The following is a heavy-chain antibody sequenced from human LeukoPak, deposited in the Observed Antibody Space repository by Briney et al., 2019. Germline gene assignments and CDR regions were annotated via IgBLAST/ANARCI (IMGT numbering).Heavy chain of an antibody. CDR3: AERGSAMIGGV. J-gene: IGHJ6*04. Sequence: GGSLRLSCAASEFTFSSYAMNWVRQAPGMGLEWVASISSSGTTIYYADSVKGRFTISRDNAKNSLFLQMNSLRAEDTAVYYCAERGSAMIGGVWDKGITVTTSA. D-gene: IGHD3-10*02. V-gene: IGHV3-48*03. CDR1: EFTFSSYA. CDR2: ISSSGTTI.